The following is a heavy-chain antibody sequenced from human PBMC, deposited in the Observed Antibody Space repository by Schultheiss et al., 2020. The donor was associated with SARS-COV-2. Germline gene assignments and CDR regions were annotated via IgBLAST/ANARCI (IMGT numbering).Heavy chain of an antibody. D-gene: IGHD1-14*01. CDR1: GFSLSNARMG. CDR3: ARIRFFSVSSPGFDY. CDR2: IYWDDEK. Sequence: SGPTLVKPTETLTLTCTVSGFSLSNARMGVSWIRQPPGKALEWLALIYWDDEKGFSPSLKSRLTITKDTSKNQVVLTMTNMDPVDTATYYCARIRFFSVSSPGFDYWGQGTLVTVSS. V-gene: IGHV2-26*01. J-gene: IGHJ4*02.